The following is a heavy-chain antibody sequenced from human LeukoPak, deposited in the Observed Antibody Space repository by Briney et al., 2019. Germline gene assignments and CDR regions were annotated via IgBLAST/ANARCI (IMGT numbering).Heavy chain of an antibody. D-gene: IGHD5-18*01. J-gene: IGHJ4*02. V-gene: IGHV4-4*02. CDR2: IYHRGST. Sequence: SETLSLTCVVSGDSISGSNWWSWVRQPPGKGLEWIGEIYHRGSTNYNPSLKNRVTISVDTSKNQFSLKLSSVTAADTAVYYCARVGTQYSYGIDYWGQGTLVTVSS. CDR3: ARVGTQYSYGIDY. CDR1: GDSISGSNW.